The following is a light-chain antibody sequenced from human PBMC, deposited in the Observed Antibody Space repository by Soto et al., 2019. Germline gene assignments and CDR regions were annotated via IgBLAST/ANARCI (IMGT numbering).Light chain of an antibody. Sequence: ELGLTQSPGTLCVSPGERATLSCRASQTVRNNYLAWYQQKPGQAPRLLIYDASSRATGIPDRFSGGGSGTDFTLTISRLEPEALAVYYCQQFSSYPLTFGGGPKV. CDR3: QQFSSYPLT. V-gene: IGKV3-20*01. CDR2: DAS. CDR1: QTVRNNY. J-gene: IGKJ4*01.